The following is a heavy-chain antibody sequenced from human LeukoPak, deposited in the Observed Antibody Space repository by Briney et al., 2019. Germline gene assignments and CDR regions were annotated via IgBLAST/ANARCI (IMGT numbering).Heavy chain of an antibody. CDR2: INHSGST. D-gene: IGHD6-6*01. CDR3: ARVRPRGRYSSSSGGDY. CDR1: GGPFSGYY. J-gene: IGHJ4*02. V-gene: IGHV4-34*01. Sequence: PSETLSLTCAVYGGPFSGYYWSWIRQPPGKGLEWIGEINHSGSTNYNPSLKSRVTISVDTSKNQFSLKLSSVTAADTAVYYCARVRPRGRYSSSSGGDYWGQGTLVTVSS.